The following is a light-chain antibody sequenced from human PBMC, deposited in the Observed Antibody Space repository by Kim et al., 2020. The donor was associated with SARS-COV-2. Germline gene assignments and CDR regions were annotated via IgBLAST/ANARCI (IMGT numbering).Light chain of an antibody. CDR2: GKN. Sequence: SSELTQDPAVSVALGQTVRITCQGDSLRSYYATWYQQKPGQAPKLVIYGKNNRPSGIPDRFSGSSSGNTASLLITGAQAEDEADYYCNSRDSSDNHLGVFGGGTQLTVL. CDR1: SLRSYY. J-gene: IGLJ3*02. CDR3: NSRDSSDNHLGV. V-gene: IGLV3-19*01.